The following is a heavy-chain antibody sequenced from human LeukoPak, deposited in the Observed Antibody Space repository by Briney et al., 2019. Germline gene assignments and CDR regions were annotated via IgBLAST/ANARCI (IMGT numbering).Heavy chain of an antibody. J-gene: IGHJ4*02. CDR3: AKSWNSFDY. D-gene: IGHD1-1*01. CDR2: ISSTSTYI. Sequence: GGSLRLSCAASGFTFSSYSMNWVRQAPGKGLEWVSSISSTSTYIYYADSVTGRFTISRDNAQNSLYLQMNSLIAEDTATYYCAKSWNSFDYWGQGTLVTVSS. V-gene: IGHV3-21*01. CDR1: GFTFSSYS.